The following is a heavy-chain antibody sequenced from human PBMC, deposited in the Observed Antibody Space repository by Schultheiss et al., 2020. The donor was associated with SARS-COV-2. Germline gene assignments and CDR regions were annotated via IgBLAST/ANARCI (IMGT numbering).Heavy chain of an antibody. Sequence: GGSLRLSCGASGFTFSSCSMNWVRQAPGKGLEWVALIWYDGSNKYYADSVKGRFTISRDNSYNTVYLQINSLRADDTAVYYCVRDSTRYCTSTNCYAELFDYWGQGTLVTVSS. CDR1: GFTFSSCS. CDR2: IWYDGSNK. V-gene: IGHV3-33*08. J-gene: IGHJ4*02. D-gene: IGHD2-2*01. CDR3: VRDSTRYCTSTNCYAELFDY.